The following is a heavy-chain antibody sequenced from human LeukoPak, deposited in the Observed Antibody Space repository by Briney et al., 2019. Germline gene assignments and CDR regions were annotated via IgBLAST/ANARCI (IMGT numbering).Heavy chain of an antibody. D-gene: IGHD2-21*01. CDR3: ATDLAIGPRRAGGY. J-gene: IGHJ4*02. Sequence: ASVKVSCKVSGYTLTELSMHWVRQAPGKGLEWTGGLDPEDGETIYAQKFQGRVTMTEDTSTDTAYMELSSLRSEDTAVYYCATDLAIGPRRAGGYWGQGTLVTVSS. CDR2: LDPEDGET. V-gene: IGHV1-24*01. CDR1: GYTLTELS.